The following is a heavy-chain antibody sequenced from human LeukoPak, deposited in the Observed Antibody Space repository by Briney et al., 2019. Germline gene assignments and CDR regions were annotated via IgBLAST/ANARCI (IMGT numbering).Heavy chain of an antibody. CDR1: GFTFSSYS. V-gene: IGHV3-21*01. D-gene: IGHD3-16*01. Sequence: GGSLRLSCAASGFTFSSYSMNWVRQAPGKGLEWVSYISTSASYIYYSDSVKGRFTMSRDNAKNSLYLQMNGLRAEDTAVYYCARDARGHHAFDIGGQGTMVTVSS. J-gene: IGHJ3*02. CDR2: ISTSASYI. CDR3: ARDARGHHAFDI.